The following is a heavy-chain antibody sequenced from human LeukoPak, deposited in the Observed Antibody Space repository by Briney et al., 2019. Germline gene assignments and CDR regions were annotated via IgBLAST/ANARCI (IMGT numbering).Heavy chain of an antibody. J-gene: IGHJ6*01. Sequence: ASVRVSCKASGYTFTSYDINWVRQAPGQGLEWMGWMNPKSGNTGYAQKFRGRVTMTRNTSISTAYMELSSLRSEDTAVYYCARGPTLVRGVIMPDSVGGMDVWGQGTTVTVSS. V-gene: IGHV1-8*01. D-gene: IGHD3-10*01. CDR2: MNPKSGNT. CDR1: GYTFTSYD. CDR3: ARGPTLVRGVIMPDSVGGMDV.